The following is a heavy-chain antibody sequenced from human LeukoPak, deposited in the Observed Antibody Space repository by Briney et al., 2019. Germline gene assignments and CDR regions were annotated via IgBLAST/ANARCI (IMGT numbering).Heavy chain of an antibody. CDR2: INHSGST. CDR1: GGSFSGYY. D-gene: IGHD2-2*01. Sequence: PSETLSLTCAVYGGSFSGYYWSWIRQPPGKGLEWIGEINHSGSTNYNPSLKSLVTISLDTSKNQFSLKLSSVTAADTAVYYCARVPRPDIVVVPAAYNWFDPWGQGTLVTVSS. CDR3: ARVPRPDIVVVPAAYNWFDP. J-gene: IGHJ5*02. V-gene: IGHV4-34*01.